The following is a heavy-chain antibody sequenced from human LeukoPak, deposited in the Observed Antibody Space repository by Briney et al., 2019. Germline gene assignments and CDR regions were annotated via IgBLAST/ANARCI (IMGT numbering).Heavy chain of an antibody. D-gene: IGHD4-17*01. J-gene: IGHJ4*02. CDR1: GYTFTGYY. Sequence: GASVTVSCKASGYTFTGYYMHWVRKAPGQGLEWMGWINPNSGGTNYAQKFQGWVTMTRDTSISTAYMELRRLRSDDTAVYYCARGLKATVTTTFDDWGQEPLVTVSS. CDR3: ARGLKATVTTTFDD. V-gene: IGHV1-2*04. CDR2: INPNSGGT.